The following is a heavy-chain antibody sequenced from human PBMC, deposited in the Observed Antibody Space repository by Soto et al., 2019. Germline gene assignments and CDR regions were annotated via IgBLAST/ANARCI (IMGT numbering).Heavy chain of an antibody. CDR2: VYYTGTT. CDR3: ARLGGYYQSLYT. CDR1: GVSIDSYY. D-gene: IGHD3-22*01. J-gene: IGHJ5*02. V-gene: IGHV4-59*08. Sequence: SETLSLTCTVSGVSIDSYYWTWILQPPWKGLEWIGYVYYTGTTAYSPSLKSRVTISVDTSMNQISLKLSSVTAADTAFYYCARLGGYYQSLYTWGQGTLVTVSS.